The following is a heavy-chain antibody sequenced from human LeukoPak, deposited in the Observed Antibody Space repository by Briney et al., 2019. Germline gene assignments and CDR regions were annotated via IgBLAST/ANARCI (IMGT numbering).Heavy chain of an antibody. V-gene: IGHV3-66*01. CDR3: ARDSGTTVGYFDY. CDR1: GFTVSTNY. D-gene: IGHD4-23*01. CDR2: IYSGGNT. J-gene: IGHJ4*02. Sequence: GGSLRLSCAASGFTVSTNYMSWVRQAPGRGLEWVSVIYSGGNTYYADSVKGRFTISRDNSKNTLYLQMNSLRAEDTAVYYCARDSGTTVGYFDYWGQETLVTVSS.